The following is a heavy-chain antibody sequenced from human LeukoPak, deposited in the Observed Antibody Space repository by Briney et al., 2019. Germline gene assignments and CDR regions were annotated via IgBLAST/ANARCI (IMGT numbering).Heavy chain of an antibody. J-gene: IGHJ5*02. V-gene: IGHV1-18*01. CDR3: ARGPTLRLLWFRGDGKNNWFDP. CDR1: GYTFTNYD. Sequence: GASVKVSCKASGYTFTNYDITWVRQGPGQGLEWMGWISAYNGNTNYAQKLQGRVTMTTDTSTSTAYMELRSLRSDDTAVYYCARGPTLRLLWFRGDGKNNWFDPWGQGTLVTVSS. D-gene: IGHD3-10*01. CDR2: ISAYNGNT.